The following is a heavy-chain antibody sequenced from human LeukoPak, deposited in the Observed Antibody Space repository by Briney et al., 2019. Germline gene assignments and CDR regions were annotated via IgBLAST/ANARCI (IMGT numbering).Heavy chain of an antibody. CDR2: IYHSGST. CDR1: GGSISSGGYY. Sequence: SQTLSLTCTVSGGSISSGGYYWGWIRQPPGKGLEWIGSIYHSGSTYYNPSLKSRVTISVDTSKNQFSLKVTSVTAADTAVYYSARDTNLRDSFDIWGQGTMVTVSS. J-gene: IGHJ3*02. D-gene: IGHD2-8*01. CDR3: ARDTNLRDSFDI. V-gene: IGHV4-39*07.